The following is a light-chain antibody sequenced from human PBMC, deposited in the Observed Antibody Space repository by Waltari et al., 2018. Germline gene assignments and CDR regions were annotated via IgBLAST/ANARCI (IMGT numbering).Light chain of an antibody. J-gene: IGLJ3*02. CDR2: KDR. Sequence: YELTQPPSVSVSPGQTARITCSGDALSTEYGYWYQQKPGQAPVMVIYKDREGPSVIPERFSGSSSGTTVTLTISGVQAEDEADYYCQSGDGSSSYVAFGGGTKLTVL. CDR1: ALSTEY. CDR3: QSGDGSSSYVA. V-gene: IGLV3-25*03.